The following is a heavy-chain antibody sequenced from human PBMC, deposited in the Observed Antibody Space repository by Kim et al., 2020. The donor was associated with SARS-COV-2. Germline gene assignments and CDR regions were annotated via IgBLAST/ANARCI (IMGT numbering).Heavy chain of an antibody. J-gene: IGHJ3*02. CDR1: GFTFSSYW. D-gene: IGHD6-13*01. CDR2: INSDGSST. Sequence: GGSLRLSCAASGFTFSSYWMHWVRQAPGKGLVWVSRINSDGSSTSYADSVKGRFTISRDNAKNTLYLQMNSLRAEDTAVYYCARDRSSSWYRRGDAFDIWGQGTMVTVSS. V-gene: IGHV3-74*01. CDR3: ARDRSSSWYRRGDAFDI.